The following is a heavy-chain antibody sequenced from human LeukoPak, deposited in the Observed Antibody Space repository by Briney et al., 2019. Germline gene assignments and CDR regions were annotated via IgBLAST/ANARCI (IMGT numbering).Heavy chain of an antibody. CDR3: AKQWATARPSFDY. Sequence: GGSLRLSCAASGFTFSSYGMHWVRQAPGKGLEWVAFIRYDGSNKYYADSVKGRFTISRDNSKNTLYLQMNSLRAEDTAVYYCAKQWATARPSFDYWGQGTLVTVS. CDR1: GFTFSSYG. D-gene: IGHD6-6*01. V-gene: IGHV3-30*02. CDR2: IRYDGSNK. J-gene: IGHJ4*02.